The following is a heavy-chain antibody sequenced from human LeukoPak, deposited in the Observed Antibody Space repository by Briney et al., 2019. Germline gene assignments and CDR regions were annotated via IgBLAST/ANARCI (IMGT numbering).Heavy chain of an antibody. V-gene: IGHV4-61*02. D-gene: IGHD3-10*01. CDR2: IYTSGST. J-gene: IGHJ3*02. CDR3: AREVRSNDAFDI. CDR1: GGSISTSNYY. Sequence: PSETLSLTCTVSGGSISTSNYYWSWIRQPAGKGLEWIGRIYTSGSTNYNPSLKSRVAISVDTSKNQFSLKLSSVTAADTAVYSCAREVRSNDAFDIWGQGTMVTVSS.